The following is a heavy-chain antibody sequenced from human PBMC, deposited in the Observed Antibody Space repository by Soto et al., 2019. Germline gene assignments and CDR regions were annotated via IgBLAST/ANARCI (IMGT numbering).Heavy chain of an antibody. CDR2: IWHDGGNK. J-gene: IGHJ4*02. Sequence: GSLRLSCAASGFTFSSYGMHWVRQAPGKGLEWVAFIWHDGGNKFYAESVKGRFTISRDNSKNTLYLQMTSLSAEDTAMYYCARDGDVNTGFGKDYWGQGTLVTVSS. V-gene: IGHV3-33*01. CDR1: GFTFSSYG. D-gene: IGHD3-16*01. CDR3: ARDGDVNTGFGKDY.